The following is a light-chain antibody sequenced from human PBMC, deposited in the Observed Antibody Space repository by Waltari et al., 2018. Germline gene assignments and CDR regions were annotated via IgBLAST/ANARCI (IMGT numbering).Light chain of an antibody. Sequence: SYEVTQPLSVSVALGQMARITCGGNHIGTKNVHWYQQKPGQAPVLVIYGGHNRPSGIPERFSGSNSENTATLTISRAQAGDEADYYCQVWDNSVIFGGGTKLTVL. CDR2: GGH. CDR3: QVWDNSVI. J-gene: IGLJ2*01. CDR1: HIGTKN. V-gene: IGLV3-9*01.